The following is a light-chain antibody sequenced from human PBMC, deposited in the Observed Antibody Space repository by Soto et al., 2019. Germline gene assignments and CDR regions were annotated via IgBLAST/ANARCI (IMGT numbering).Light chain of an antibody. CDR3: TSWTTSTTMI. CDR1: SSDIGAYNF. Sequence: QSALTQPASVSGSPGQSITISCTGTSSDIGAYNFVSWYQQHPGKPPKLMLYDVNIRPSGVSNRFSGSKSDNTASLTISGLQAEDEADYYCTSWTTSTTMIFGGGTKLTVL. J-gene: IGLJ2*01. CDR2: DVN. V-gene: IGLV2-14*03.